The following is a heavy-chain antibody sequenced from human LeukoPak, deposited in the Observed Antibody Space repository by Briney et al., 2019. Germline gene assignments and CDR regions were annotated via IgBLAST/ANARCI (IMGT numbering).Heavy chain of an antibody. CDR1: GGSFSGYY. D-gene: IGHD3-22*01. V-gene: IGHV4-34*01. J-gene: IGHJ3*02. CDR2: INHSGST. Sequence: PSETLSLTCAVYGGSFSGYYWSWIRQPPGKGLEWIGEINHSGSTNYNPSLKSRVTISVDTSKNQFSLKLSSVTAADTAVYYCAGDYYDSSGPNDAFDIWGQGTMVTVSS. CDR3: AGDYYDSSGPNDAFDI.